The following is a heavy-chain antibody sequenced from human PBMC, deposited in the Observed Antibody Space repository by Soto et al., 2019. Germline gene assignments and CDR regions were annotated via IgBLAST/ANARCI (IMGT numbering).Heavy chain of an antibody. Sequence: QVQLVQSGAEEKKPGASVKVSCKASGYPFTSYAMHWVRQAPGQRLEWMGWINAGNGNTKYSQKFQGRVTITRDTSASTAYMELSSLRSEDTAVDYCARVGGWFFPDYWGQGTLVTVSS. V-gene: IGHV1-3*05. D-gene: IGHD2-15*01. CDR3: ARVGGWFFPDY. CDR1: GYPFTSYA. J-gene: IGHJ4*02. CDR2: INAGNGNT.